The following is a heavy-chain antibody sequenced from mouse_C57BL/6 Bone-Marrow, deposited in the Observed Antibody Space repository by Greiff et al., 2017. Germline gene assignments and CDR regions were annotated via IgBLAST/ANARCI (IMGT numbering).Heavy chain of an antibody. J-gene: IGHJ2*01. CDR2: IYPNSGGT. Sequence: QVQLQQPGAELVKPGASVKLSCKASGYTFTSYWMHWVQQRPGRGLEWIGRIYPNSGGTKYNEKFKGKATLTADKSSSTAYMQLSSLTSEDAAFYYCASGGSSIDYWGQGTTLTVSS. V-gene: IGHV1-72*01. D-gene: IGHD1-1*01. CDR1: GYTFTSYW. CDR3: ASGGSSIDY.